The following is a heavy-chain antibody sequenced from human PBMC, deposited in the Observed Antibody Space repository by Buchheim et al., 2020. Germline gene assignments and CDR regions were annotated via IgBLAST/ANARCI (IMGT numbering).Heavy chain of an antibody. CDR3: AKVGSGGYAPGDYFDY. V-gene: IGHV3-23*01. CDR2: ISGSGGST. D-gene: IGHD5-12*01. J-gene: IGHJ4*02. CDR1: EFTFSSYA. Sequence: EVQLLESGGGLVQPGGSLRLSCAASEFTFSSYAMNWVRQAPGKGLEWVSAISGSGGSTYYADSVKGRFTISSDNSKNMLYLQMNSLRAEDTAVYFCAKVGSGGYAPGDYFDYWGQGTL.